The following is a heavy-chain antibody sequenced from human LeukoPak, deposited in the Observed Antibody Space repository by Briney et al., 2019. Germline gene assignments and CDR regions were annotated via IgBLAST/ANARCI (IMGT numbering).Heavy chain of an antibody. D-gene: IGHD4-11*01. Sequence: PSETLSLTCTVSGYSISSGYYWSWIRQPPGKGLEWIGYIYYSGSTYYNPSLKSRVTISVDTSKNQFSLKLSSVTAADTAVYYCARRSNYVDYWGQGTLVTVSS. V-gene: IGHV4-30-4*08. CDR2: IYYSGST. CDR3: ARRSNYVDY. J-gene: IGHJ4*02. CDR1: GYSISSGYY.